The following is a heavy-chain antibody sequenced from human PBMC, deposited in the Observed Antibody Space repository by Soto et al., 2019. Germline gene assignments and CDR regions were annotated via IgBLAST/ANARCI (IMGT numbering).Heavy chain of an antibody. Sequence: EVQLVESGGGLVQPGGSLRLSCATSGFRFSSHELNWVRQAPGKGLEWVAYISSSGNGLYYADSVKGRFTISRDDSKNSVYLQLSSLRVNDTALYYWARGVGATPLLDFWGQGTLVTVSS. V-gene: IGHV3-48*03. CDR2: ISSSGNGL. J-gene: IGHJ4*02. CDR3: ARGVGATPLLDF. D-gene: IGHD1-26*01. CDR1: GFRFSSHE.